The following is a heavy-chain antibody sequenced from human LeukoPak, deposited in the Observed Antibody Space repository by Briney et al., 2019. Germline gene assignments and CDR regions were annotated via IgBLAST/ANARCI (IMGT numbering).Heavy chain of an antibody. D-gene: IGHD4/OR15-4a*01. CDR3: ARDLWGWGSDYLDH. V-gene: IGHV1-2*06. CDR1: GYTFTDYY. CDR2: ISPNSGAT. Sequence: ASVKVSCKASGYTFTDYYVHWVRLVPGQGLEWMGRISPNSGATNYAEKFRGRVTMARDTSINTVYMEMSSLRSDDTAVYYCARDLWGWGSDYLDHWGQGTLVTVSS. J-gene: IGHJ4*02.